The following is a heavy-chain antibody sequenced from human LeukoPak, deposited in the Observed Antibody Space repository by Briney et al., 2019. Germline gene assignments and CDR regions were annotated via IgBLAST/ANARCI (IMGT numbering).Heavy chain of an antibody. D-gene: IGHD3-22*01. V-gene: IGHV3-33*01. J-gene: IGHJ4*02. CDR1: GFTFRSDG. Sequence: GGSLRLSCAASGFTFRSDGMHWVRQAPGKGLEWVAAVWSDGNNKFYGDAVKGRFTISRDNSKNTLYLQMNSLRAEDTAVYFCASDFSRGSLDYWGRGTLVTVSS. CDR2: VWSDGNNK. CDR3: ASDFSRGSLDY.